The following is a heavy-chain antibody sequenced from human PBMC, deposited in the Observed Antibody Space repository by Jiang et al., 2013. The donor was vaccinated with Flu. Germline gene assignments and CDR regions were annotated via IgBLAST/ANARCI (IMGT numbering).Heavy chain of an antibody. CDR2: IIPILGIA. D-gene: IGHD5-12*01. CDR3: ARGGDIVATEGPFDY. J-gene: IGHJ4*02. V-gene: IGHV1-69*04. CDR1: GGTFSSYA. Sequence: GAEVKKPGSSVKVSCKASGGTFSSYAISWVRQAPGQGLEWMGRIIPILGIANYAQKFQGRVTITADKSTSTAYMELSSLRSEDTAVYYCARGGDIVATEGPFDYWGQGTLVTVSS.